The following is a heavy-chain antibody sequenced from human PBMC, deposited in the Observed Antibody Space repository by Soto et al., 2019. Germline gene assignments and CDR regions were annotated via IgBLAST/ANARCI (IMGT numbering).Heavy chain of an antibody. D-gene: IGHD4-17*01. Sequence: PGGSLRLSCAASGFDFRNYAMSWVRQAPGKGLEWVSTISGTGATSYYADSVKGRFTISRDNSKNTLYLQMSSLRVEDTAIYYCAKGLTTVTTVFDYWGQGALVTVAS. CDR1: GFDFRNYA. V-gene: IGHV3-23*01. J-gene: IGHJ4*02. CDR3: AKGLTTVTTVFDY. CDR2: ISGTGATS.